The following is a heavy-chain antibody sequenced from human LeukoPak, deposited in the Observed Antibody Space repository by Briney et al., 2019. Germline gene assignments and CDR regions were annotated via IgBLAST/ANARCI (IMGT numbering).Heavy chain of an antibody. V-gene: IGHV4-59*08. CDR2: IHHSGSD. CDR3: ARLVVPDAFDSDS. J-gene: IGHJ4*02. D-gene: IGHD2-2*01. Sequence: SETLSLTCSVSSGSITTYYWNWIRQAPGREPEWIGYIHHSGSDNYNPSRKIRVTLSIDTSKDQFFLRLTSVTAADPALYYCARLVVPDAFDSDSWGQGTLFTVSS. CDR1: SGSITTYY.